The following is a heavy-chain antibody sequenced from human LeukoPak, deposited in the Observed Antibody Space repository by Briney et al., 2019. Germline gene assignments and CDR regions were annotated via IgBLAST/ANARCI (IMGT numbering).Heavy chain of an antibody. CDR3: ARLSSRGGGVSAFDI. CDR1: GGSISSYY. Sequence: SETLSLTCTVSGGSISSYYWSWIRQPPGKGLEWIGYIYYSGSTNYNPSLKSRVTISVDTSKNQFSLKLSSVTAADTAVYYCARLSSRGGGVSAFDIWGQGTMVTVSS. CDR2: IYYSGST. V-gene: IGHV4-59*08. J-gene: IGHJ3*02. D-gene: IGHD3-10*01.